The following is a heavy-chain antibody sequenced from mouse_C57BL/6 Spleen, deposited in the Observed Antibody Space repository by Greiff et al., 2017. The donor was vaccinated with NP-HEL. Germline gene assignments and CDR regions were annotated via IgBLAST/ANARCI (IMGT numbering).Heavy chain of an antibody. Sequence: EVQLQESGGGLVKPGGSLKLSCAASGFTFSSYAMSWVRQTPEKRLEWVATISDGGSYTYYPDNVKGRFTISRDNAKNNLYLQMSHLKSEDTAMYYCARDYYSKFFDYWGQGTTLTVSS. V-gene: IGHV5-4*01. J-gene: IGHJ2*01. D-gene: IGHD2-5*01. CDR1: GFTFSSYA. CDR3: ARDYYSKFFDY. CDR2: ISDGGSYT.